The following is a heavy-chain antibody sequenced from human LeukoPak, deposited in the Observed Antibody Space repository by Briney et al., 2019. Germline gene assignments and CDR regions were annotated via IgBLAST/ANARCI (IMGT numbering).Heavy chain of an antibody. V-gene: IGHV5-51*01. D-gene: IGHD3-10*01. CDR2: IYPGDSDT. J-gene: IGHJ3*02. Sequence: GESLKISCKASGYTFTNYWIGWVRQMPGKGLEWMGIIYPGDSDTRYSPSFQGQVTISADKSISTAYLQWSSLKASDTAMYYCARLAYGSGSYYGAFDIWGQGTMVTVSS. CDR3: ARLAYGSGSYYGAFDI. CDR1: GYTFTNYW.